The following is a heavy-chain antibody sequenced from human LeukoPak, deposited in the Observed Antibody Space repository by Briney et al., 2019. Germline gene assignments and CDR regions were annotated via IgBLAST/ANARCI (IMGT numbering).Heavy chain of an antibody. CDR2: INHSGST. Sequence: PSETLSLTCAVYGGSFSGHYWSWIRQPPGKGLEWIGEINHSGSTNYNPSLKSRVTISGDTSKNQFSLKLSSVTAADTAVYYCARGGGFDWGQGTLVAVSS. CDR1: GGSFSGHY. J-gene: IGHJ4*02. D-gene: IGHD3-10*01. V-gene: IGHV4-34*01. CDR3: ARGGGFD.